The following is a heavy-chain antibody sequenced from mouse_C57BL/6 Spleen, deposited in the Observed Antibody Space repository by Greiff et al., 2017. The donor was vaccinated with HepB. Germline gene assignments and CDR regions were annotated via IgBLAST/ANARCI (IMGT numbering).Heavy chain of an antibody. CDR1: GFTFSSYG. CDR2: ISSGGSYT. J-gene: IGHJ1*03. V-gene: IGHV5-6*01. D-gene: IGHD2-2*01. Sequence: EVKVVESGGDLVKPGGSLKLSCAASGFTFSSYGMSWVRQTPDKRLEWVATISSGGSYTYYPDSVKGRFTISRDNAKNTLYLQMSSLKSEDTAMYYCARQMVTTGYFDVWGTGTTVTVSS. CDR3: ARQMVTTGYFDV.